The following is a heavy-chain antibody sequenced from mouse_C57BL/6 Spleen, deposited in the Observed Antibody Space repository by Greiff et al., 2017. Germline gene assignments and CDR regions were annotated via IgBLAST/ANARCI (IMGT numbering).Heavy chain of an antibody. D-gene: IGHD3-3*01. CDR2: IRLKSDNYAT. J-gene: IGHJ3*01. CDR1: GFTFSNYW. V-gene: IGHV6-3*01. Sequence: EVKVVESGGGLVQPGGSMKLSCVASGFTFSNYWMNWVRQSPEKGLEWVAQIRLKSDNYATHYAESVKGRFTISRDDSKSSVYLQMNNLRAEDTGIYYCTAGTRFAYWGQGTLVTVSA. CDR3: TAGTRFAY.